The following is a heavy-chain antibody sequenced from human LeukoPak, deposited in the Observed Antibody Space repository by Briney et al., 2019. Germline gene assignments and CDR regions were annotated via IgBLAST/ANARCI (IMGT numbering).Heavy chain of an antibody. CDR1: GYTFTGYY. CDR2: INPNSGGT. V-gene: IGHV1-2*02. CDR3: ARVGSSATMVRGVIITSENFDY. Sequence: ASVKVSCKASGYTFTGYYMHWVRQAPGQGLEWTGWINPNSGGTNYAQKFQGRVTMTRDTSISTAYMELSSLRSEDTAVYYCARVGSSATMVRGVIITSENFDYWGQGTLVTVSS. D-gene: IGHD3-10*01. J-gene: IGHJ4*02.